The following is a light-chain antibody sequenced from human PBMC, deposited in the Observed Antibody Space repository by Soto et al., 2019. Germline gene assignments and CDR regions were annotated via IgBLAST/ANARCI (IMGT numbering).Light chain of an antibody. CDR1: RSDVGDYNS. V-gene: IGLV2-8*01. CDR2: EVY. J-gene: IGLJ3*02. CDR3: CSYVGSNIWV. Sequence: QSALTQPPSASGSPGRSVTISCSGTRSDVGDYNSVSWYQQHPGKAPKLMLYEVYKRPPGVPDRFSGSKSGNAAFLTVSGLQAEDEADYYCCSYVGSNIWVFGGGTKLTVL.